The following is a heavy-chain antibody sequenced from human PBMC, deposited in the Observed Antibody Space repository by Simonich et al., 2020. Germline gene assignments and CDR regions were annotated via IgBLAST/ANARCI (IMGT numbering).Heavy chain of an antibody. CDR1: GGSISSYY. D-gene: IGHD5-12*01. CDR2: NYYSGST. Sequence: QVQLQESGPELVKPSETLSLTCTVSGGSISSYYWSCIRQPPGKGLEWIGYNYYSGSTNYNPSLKSRVTISVDTSKNQFSLKLSSVTAADTAVYYCARHDRWLQFYFDYWGQGTLVTVSS. J-gene: IGHJ4*02. V-gene: IGHV4-59*08. CDR3: ARHDRWLQFYFDY.